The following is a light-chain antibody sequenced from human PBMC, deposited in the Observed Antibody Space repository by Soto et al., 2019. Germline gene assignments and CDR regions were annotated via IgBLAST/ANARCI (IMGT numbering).Light chain of an antibody. CDR2: AVT. J-gene: IGLJ2*01. CDR1: SSAVGGYDQ. CDR3: SSYTGSGTF. V-gene: IGLV2-14*01. Sequence: QSALTQPASVSGSPGQSVAISCTGSSSAVGGYDQVSWYQQHPGRAPKLMIYAVTVRPSGVSDRFSGSKSGNTSSLTISGLQADDEADYYCSSYTGSGTFFGGGTKLTVL.